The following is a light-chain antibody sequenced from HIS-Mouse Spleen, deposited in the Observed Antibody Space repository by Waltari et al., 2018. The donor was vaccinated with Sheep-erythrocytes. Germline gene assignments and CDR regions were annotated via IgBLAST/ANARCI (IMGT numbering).Light chain of an antibody. CDR3: QQYNSYWT. J-gene: IGKJ1*01. Sequence: DIHMTQSPSTLSASVGHRVPITCRASQSISSWLAWYQQKPGKAPKLLIYKASSLESGVPSRFSGSGSGTEFTLTISSLQPDDFATYYCQQYNSYWTFGQRTKVEIK. CDR1: QSISSW. V-gene: IGKV1-5*03. CDR2: KAS.